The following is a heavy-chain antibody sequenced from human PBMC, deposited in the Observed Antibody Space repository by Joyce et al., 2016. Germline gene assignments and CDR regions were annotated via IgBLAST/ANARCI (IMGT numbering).Heavy chain of an antibody. V-gene: IGHV3-23*01. Sequence: EAQLLESVGGLVQPGGSLRLSCAASGVIFGTYDMSWVRQATGKGLEWVSTITNSGSSTYYADSVKGRFTISRDNSENTLDLQMNSRTAGDTAVYYCARHWGVWGQGTLVTVSA. CDR2: ITNSGSST. D-gene: IGHD7-27*01. CDR3: ARHWGV. CDR1: GVIFGTYD. J-gene: IGHJ4*02.